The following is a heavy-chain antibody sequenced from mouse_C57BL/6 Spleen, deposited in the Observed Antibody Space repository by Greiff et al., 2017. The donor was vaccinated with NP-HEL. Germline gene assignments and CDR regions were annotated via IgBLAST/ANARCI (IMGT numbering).Heavy chain of an antibody. CDR3: ARGGDYDGGDWYFDV. Sequence: VQLQQPGAELVRPGTSVKLSCKASGYTFTSYWMHWVKQRPGQGLEWIGVIDPSDSYTNYNQKFKGKATLTVDTSSSTAYMQLSSLTSEDSAVYYCARGGDYDGGDWYFDVWGTGTTVTVSS. V-gene: IGHV1-59*01. D-gene: IGHD2-4*01. J-gene: IGHJ1*03. CDR2: IDPSDSYT. CDR1: GYTFTSYW.